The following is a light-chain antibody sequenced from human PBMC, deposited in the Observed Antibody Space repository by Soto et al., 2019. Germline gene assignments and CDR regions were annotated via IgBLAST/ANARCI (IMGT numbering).Light chain of an antibody. CDR3: QHGYSTPLT. V-gene: IGKV1-39*01. Sequence: DIQMTQSPSSLSASVGDRVTITCRASQSISTYLHWYQQKPGKAPNLLIYAASTLQSGVPSRFSGSGSGTDFTLTISSLQPEDFATYFCQHGYSTPLTFGRGTQVDIK. CDR1: QSISTY. CDR2: AAS. J-gene: IGKJ4*01.